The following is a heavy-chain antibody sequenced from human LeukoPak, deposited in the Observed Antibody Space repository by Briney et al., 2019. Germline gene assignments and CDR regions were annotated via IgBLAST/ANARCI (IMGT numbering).Heavy chain of an antibody. D-gene: IGHD3-10*01. J-gene: IGHJ5*02. CDR1: GGSISSYY. Sequence: SETLSPTCTVSGGSISSYYWSWIRQPPGKGLEWIGYIYTSGSTNYKPSLKSRVTISVDTSKNQFSLKLSSVTAADTTVYYCARHKALLRLGWFDPGGQGTLVTVSS. CDR3: ARHKALLRLGWFDP. CDR2: IYTSGST. V-gene: IGHV4-4*09.